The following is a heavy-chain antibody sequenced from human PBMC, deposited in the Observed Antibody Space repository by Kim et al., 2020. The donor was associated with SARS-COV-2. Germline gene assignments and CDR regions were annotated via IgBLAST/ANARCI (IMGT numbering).Heavy chain of an antibody. CDR2: IYYSGST. J-gene: IGHJ4*02. V-gene: IGHV4-39*01. D-gene: IGHD1-26*01. CDR1: GGSISSSSYY. CDR3: ARVPHGNIVGATARLDY. Sequence: SETLSLTCTVSGGSISSSSYYWGWIRQPPGKGLEWIGSIYYSGSTYYNPSLKSRVTISVDTSKNQFSLKLSSVTAADTAVYYCARVPHGNIVGATARLDYWGQGTLVTVSS.